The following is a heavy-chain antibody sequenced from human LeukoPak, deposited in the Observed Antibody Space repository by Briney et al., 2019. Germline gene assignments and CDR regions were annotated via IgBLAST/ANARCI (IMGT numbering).Heavy chain of an antibody. CDR3: ASFGDGRDY. Sequence: SETLSLTCAVYGGSFGGYYWSWIRQPPGKGLEWIGEINHSGSTNYNPSLKSRVTISVDTSKNQFSLKLSSVTAADTAVYYCASFGDGRDYWGQGTLVTVSS. CDR2: INHSGST. V-gene: IGHV4-34*01. J-gene: IGHJ4*02. D-gene: IGHD1-26*01. CDR1: GGSFGGYY.